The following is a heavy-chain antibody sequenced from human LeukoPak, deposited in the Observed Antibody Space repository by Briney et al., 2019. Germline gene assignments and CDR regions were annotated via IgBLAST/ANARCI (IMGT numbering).Heavy chain of an antibody. D-gene: IGHD4-11*01. Sequence: PSETLSLTCTVSGGSVSSGSYYWSWIRQPPGKGLEWIGYIYYSGSTYYNPSLKSRVTISVDTSKNQFSLKLSSVTAADTAVYYCAREGPDTTASQAFDLWGRGTLVTVSS. V-gene: IGHV4-31*03. CDR3: AREGPDTTASQAFDL. CDR1: GGSVSSGSYY. CDR2: IYYSGST. J-gene: IGHJ2*01.